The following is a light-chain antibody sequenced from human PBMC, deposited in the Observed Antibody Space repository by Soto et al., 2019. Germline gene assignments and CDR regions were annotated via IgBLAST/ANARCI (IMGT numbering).Light chain of an antibody. J-gene: IGLJ1*01. CDR2: DVS. CDR3: SSYTSSTLYV. CDR1: SSDVGGYNY. V-gene: IGLV2-14*01. Sequence: QSVLTQPASVYGSPGQSITISCTGTSSDVGGYNYVSWYQQHPGKAPKLIIYDVSNRPSGVSNRFSGSKSGNTASLTISGLQAEDEADYYCSSYTSSTLYVFGTGTKVTVL.